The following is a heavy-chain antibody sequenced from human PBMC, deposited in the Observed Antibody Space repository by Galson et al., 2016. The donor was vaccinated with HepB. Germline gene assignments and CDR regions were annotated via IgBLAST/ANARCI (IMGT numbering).Heavy chain of an antibody. CDR1: GFTFRNFA. J-gene: IGHJ4*02. D-gene: IGHD6-19*01. V-gene: IGHV3-23*01. CDR2: ISGGGDT. CDR3: ARGQWLDTYDC. Sequence: SLRLSCAASGFTFRNFAMSWVRQGPGKGLEWVSAISGGGDTYYADSVRGRFTISRDNSNNALFLQMNSLRADDTAVYYCARGQWLDTYDCWGQGTLVTVSS.